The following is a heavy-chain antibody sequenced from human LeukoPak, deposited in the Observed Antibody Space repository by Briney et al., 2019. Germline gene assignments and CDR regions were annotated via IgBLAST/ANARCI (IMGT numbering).Heavy chain of an antibody. Sequence: GGSLRLSCAASGFTFSSYAMHWVRQAPGKGLEWVAVISYDGSNKYYADSVKGRFTISGDNSKNTLYLQMNSLRAEDTAVYYCARDPGSSWYDYWGQGALVTVSS. D-gene: IGHD6-13*01. V-gene: IGHV3-30*04. CDR1: GFTFSSYA. CDR3: ARDPGSSWYDY. CDR2: ISYDGSNK. J-gene: IGHJ4*02.